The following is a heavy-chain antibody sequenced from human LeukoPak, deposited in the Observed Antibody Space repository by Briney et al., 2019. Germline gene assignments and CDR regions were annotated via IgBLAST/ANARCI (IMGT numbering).Heavy chain of an antibody. CDR3: ARDLGPYTGSYYSYYHYMDV. D-gene: IGHD1-26*01. CDR2: ISGYNGNT. V-gene: IGHV1-18*01. J-gene: IGHJ6*03. Sequence: ASVKVSCKASGYTFATSGIGWVRQAPGQGLEWLGWISGYNGNTKSAPKLQGRVTMTTDTSTDTAYLELGRLRVDDTAIYYCARDLGPYTGSYYSYYHYMDVWGEGTSVTVSS. CDR1: GYTFATSG.